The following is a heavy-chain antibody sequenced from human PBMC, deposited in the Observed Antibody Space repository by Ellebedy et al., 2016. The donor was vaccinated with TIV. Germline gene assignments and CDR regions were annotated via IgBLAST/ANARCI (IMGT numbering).Heavy chain of an antibody. CDR1: GFTISNNY. CDR2: LHSGGTT. CDR3: ARAPTVTSVFDC. Sequence: GGSLRLXXAASGFTISNNYMSWVRQAPGKGLEWVAILHSGGTTFYADSVKGRFTISRDSSKNTLYLQMNSLRVEDTAVYYCARAPTVTSVFDCWGQGTLVTVS. D-gene: IGHD4-17*01. V-gene: IGHV3-53*01. J-gene: IGHJ4*02.